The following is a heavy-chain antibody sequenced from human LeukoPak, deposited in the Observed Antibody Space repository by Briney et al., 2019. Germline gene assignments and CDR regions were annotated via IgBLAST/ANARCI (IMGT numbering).Heavy chain of an antibody. V-gene: IGHV3-23*05. CDR3: ASSRVYGHLDY. CDR1: GFTFSAYA. J-gene: IGHJ4*02. D-gene: IGHD3-10*01. CDR2: IGSDNKP. Sequence: PGGSLRLSCEASGFTFSAYAMTWVRQAPGKGLEWVSSIGSDNKPHYSESVKGRFAISRDNSKSMLFLQLNSLRAEDTALYYCASSRVYGHLDYWGQGTLVTVSS.